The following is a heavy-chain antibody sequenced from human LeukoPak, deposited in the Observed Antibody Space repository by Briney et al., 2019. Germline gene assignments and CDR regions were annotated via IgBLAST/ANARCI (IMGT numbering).Heavy chain of an antibody. J-gene: IGHJ3*02. CDR3: ARESDRYYDFWSGYFDI. CDR1: GYTFTSYG. Sequence: AASVKVSCKASGYTFTSYGISWVRQAPGQGLEWMGWISAYNGNTNYAQKLQGRVTMTTDTSTSTAYMELRSLRSDDTAVYYCARESDRYYDFWSGYFDIWGQGTMVTVSS. V-gene: IGHV1-18*01. D-gene: IGHD3-3*01. CDR2: ISAYNGNT.